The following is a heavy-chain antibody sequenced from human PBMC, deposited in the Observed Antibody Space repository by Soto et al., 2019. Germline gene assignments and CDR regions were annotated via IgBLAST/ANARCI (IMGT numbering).Heavy chain of an antibody. V-gene: IGHV4-61*01. J-gene: IGHJ4*02. CDR2: VYYSGTT. D-gene: IGHD2-8*01. CDR3: VCYTAVVDAPPATYLFGY. Sequence: SETLSLTCSVSGGSVSNKTYYWSWIRQPPGKRLEWIGYVYYSGTTNYNPSLKSRVTISVDLSKNQFSLRLSSVTTADTALYSGVCYTAVVDAPPATYLFGYWGQGTLVTVSS. CDR1: GGSVSNKTYY.